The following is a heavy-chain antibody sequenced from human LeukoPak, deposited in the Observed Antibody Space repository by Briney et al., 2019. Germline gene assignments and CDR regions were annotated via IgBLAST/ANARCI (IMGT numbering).Heavy chain of an antibody. V-gene: IGHV4-59*01. J-gene: IGHJ4*02. CDR1: GGSISSYY. Sequence: SEALSLTCTVSGGSISSYYWSWIRQPPGKGLEWIGYIYYSGSTNYNPSLKSRVTISRDTSKNQVSLKLTSVTTADTAVYYCARDLYDHDSSGYYEFWGQGTLVTVSS. CDR2: IYYSGST. D-gene: IGHD3-22*01. CDR3: ARDLYDHDSSGYYEF.